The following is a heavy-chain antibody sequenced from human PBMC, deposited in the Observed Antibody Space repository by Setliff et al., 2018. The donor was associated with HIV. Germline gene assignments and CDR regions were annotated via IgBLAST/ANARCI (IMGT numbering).Heavy chain of an antibody. CDR3: AKDIPVPAINSGRIKNWFDP. CDR1: GYTFTIDY. V-gene: IGHV1-46*01. D-gene: IGHD6-19*01. J-gene: IGHJ5*02. Sequence: ASVKVSCKASGYTFTIDYIHWVRQAPGQGLEWMGIINPAGNHTSYAQKFQGRLTMTRDTSTNTAYMELSSLRSDDTAVYYCAKDIPVPAINSGRIKNWFDPWGEGTLVTVSS. CDR2: INPAGNHT.